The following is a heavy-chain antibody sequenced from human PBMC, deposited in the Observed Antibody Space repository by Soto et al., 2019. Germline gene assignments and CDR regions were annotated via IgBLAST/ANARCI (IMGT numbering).Heavy chain of an antibody. J-gene: IGHJ2*01. V-gene: IGHV1-69*02. Sequence: QVQLVQSGAEVKKPGSSVKVSCKASGGTFSSYTISWVRQAPGQGLEWMGRIIPILGIANYAQKFQGRVTITADKSTSTAYMELGSPRSEDTAVYYCARRHGDSPGWYFDLWGRGTLVTVSS. D-gene: IGHD4-17*01. CDR1: GGTFSSYT. CDR3: ARRHGDSPGWYFDL. CDR2: IIPILGIA.